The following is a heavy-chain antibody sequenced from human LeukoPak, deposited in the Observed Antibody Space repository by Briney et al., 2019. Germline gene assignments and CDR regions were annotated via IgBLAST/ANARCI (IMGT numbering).Heavy chain of an antibody. CDR2: INPNSGGT. J-gene: IGHJ6*02. D-gene: IGHD2-2*01. V-gene: IGHV1-2*04. CDR1: GYTFTGYY. Sequence: ASVKVSCKASGYTFTGYYMYWVRQAPGQGLEWMGWINPNSGGTNYAQKFQGWVTMTRDTSISTAYMELSRLRSDDTAVYYCARGGVVDYYYYGMDVWGQGTTVTVSS. CDR3: ARGGVVDYYYYGMDV.